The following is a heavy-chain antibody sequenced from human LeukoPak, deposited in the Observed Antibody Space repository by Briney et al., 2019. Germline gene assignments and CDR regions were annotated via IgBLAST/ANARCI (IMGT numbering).Heavy chain of an antibody. CDR2: INPNSGGT. V-gene: IGHV1-2*02. CDR1: GYTFTGYY. D-gene: IGHD3-10*01. Sequence: GASVKVSCKASGYTFTGYYMHWVRQAPGQGLEWMGWINPNSGGTNYAQKFQGRVTMTRDTSISTAYMELSRLRSDDTAVYYCAXXXXXXXYGPYYFDYWGQGTLVTVSS. CDR3: AXXXXXXXYGPYYFDY. J-gene: IGHJ4*02.